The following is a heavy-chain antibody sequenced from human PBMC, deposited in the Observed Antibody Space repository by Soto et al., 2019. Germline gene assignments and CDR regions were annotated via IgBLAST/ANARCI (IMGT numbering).Heavy chain of an antibody. J-gene: IGHJ4*02. V-gene: IGHV4-59*01. CDR3: ARAGKGSGYYNGYYFDY. CDR2: IYYSGST. D-gene: IGHD3-22*01. Sequence: SETLSLTCTVSGGSISSYYWSWIRQPPGKGLEWIGYIYYSGSTNYNPSLKSRVTISVDTSKNQFSLKLSSVTAADTAVYYCARAGKGSGYYNGYYFDYWGQGTLVTVSS. CDR1: GGSISSYY.